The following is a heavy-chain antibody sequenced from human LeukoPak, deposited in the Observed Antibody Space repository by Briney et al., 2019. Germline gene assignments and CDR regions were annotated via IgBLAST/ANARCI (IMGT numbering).Heavy chain of an antibody. CDR3: AKGTSSSWYYFDY. V-gene: IGHV4-38-2*02. CDR1: GYSITSGYY. D-gene: IGHD6-13*01. CDR2: IYHSGDT. J-gene: IGHJ4*02. Sequence: SETLSLTCIVSGYSITSGYYWGWIRQPPGKGLEWIGSIYHSGDTYYNPSLKSRVTISVDTSKNQFSLKLDSVTAADTAVYYCAKGTSSSWYYFDYWGQGTLVTVSS.